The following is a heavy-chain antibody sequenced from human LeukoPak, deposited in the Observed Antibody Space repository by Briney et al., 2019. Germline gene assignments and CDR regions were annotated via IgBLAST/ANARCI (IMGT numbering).Heavy chain of an antibody. V-gene: IGHV4-4*02. CDR3: ARSYYDSSGYSPFDY. D-gene: IGHD3-22*01. CDR2: IHHSGTT. J-gene: IGHJ4*02. CDR1: GGSISSSNW. Sequence: SETLSLTCAVSGGSISSSNWWSWVRQSPEKGLEWIGEIHHSGTTNYNPSLKSRVTISVDTSKNQFSLKLSSVTAADTAVYYCARSYYDSSGYSPFDYWGQGTLVTVSS.